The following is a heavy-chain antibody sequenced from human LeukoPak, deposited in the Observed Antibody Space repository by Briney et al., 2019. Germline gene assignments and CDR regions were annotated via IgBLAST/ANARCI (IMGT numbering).Heavy chain of an antibody. Sequence: SETLSLTCTVSGGSISSGSYYWIWIRQPAGKGLEWIGRIYTSGSTNYNPSLKSRVTISVDTSKNQFSLKLSSVTAADTAVYYCARGASGYDLGPWGQGTLVTVSS. CDR2: IYTSGST. D-gene: IGHD5-12*01. V-gene: IGHV4-61*02. CDR3: ARGASGYDLGP. J-gene: IGHJ5*02. CDR1: GGSISSGSYY.